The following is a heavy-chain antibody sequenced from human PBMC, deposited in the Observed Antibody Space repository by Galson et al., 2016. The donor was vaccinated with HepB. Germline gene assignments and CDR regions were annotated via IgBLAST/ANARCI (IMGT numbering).Heavy chain of an antibody. CDR1: GFTFSDYY. CDR2: VRDKAASYST. V-gene: IGHV3-72*01. D-gene: IGHD3-16*01. J-gene: IGHJ4*02. CDR3: ARDNAGLGDY. Sequence: SLRLSCAGSGFTFSDYYMDWVRQAPGKGLEWVGRVRDKAASYSTEYAASVKGRFTVSRDDSKKTMYLQINSLKSEDTALYYCARDNAGLGDYWGQGTLVTVSS.